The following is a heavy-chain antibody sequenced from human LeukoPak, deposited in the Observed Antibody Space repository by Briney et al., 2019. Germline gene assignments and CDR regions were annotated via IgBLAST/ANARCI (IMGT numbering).Heavy chain of an antibody. V-gene: IGHV4-59*11. Sequence: PSETLSLTCTVSGASISSHYWSWIRQPPGKGLEWIGYIYYSGSTNYNPSLKSRVDISVDTSKNQFSLKLSSVTTADTAVYYCARDRLGGAVANWISDYWGQGILVTVSS. D-gene: IGHD2-2*03. J-gene: IGHJ4*02. CDR2: IYYSGST. CDR1: GASISSHY. CDR3: ARDRLGGAVANWISDY.